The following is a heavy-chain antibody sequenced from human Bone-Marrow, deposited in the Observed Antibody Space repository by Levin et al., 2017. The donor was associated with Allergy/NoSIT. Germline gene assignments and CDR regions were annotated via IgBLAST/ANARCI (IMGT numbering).Heavy chain of an antibody. CDR3: AREGGVTYYYDSSAYFLY. CDR2: INPSGGST. CDR1: GYTFTSYY. J-gene: IGHJ4*02. D-gene: IGHD3-22*01. Sequence: ASVKVSCKASGYTFTSYYMHWVRQAPGQGLEWMGIINPSGGSTSYAQKFQGRVTMTRDTSTSTVYMELSSLRSEDTAVYYCAREGGVTYYYDSSAYFLYWGQGTLVTVSS. V-gene: IGHV1-46*01.